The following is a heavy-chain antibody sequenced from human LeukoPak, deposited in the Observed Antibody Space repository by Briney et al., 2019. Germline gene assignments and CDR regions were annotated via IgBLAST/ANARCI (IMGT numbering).Heavy chain of an antibody. D-gene: IGHD1/OR15-1a*01. CDR1: GGSISSSSYY. J-gene: IGHJ4*02. CDR2: IYYSGST. CDR3: ASQLGGTTFH. V-gene: IGHV4-39*01. Sequence: PSETLSLTCTVSGGSISSSSYYWGWIRQPPGKGLEWIGSIYYSGSTYYNPSLKSRVTISVDTSKNQFSLELSSVTAADTAVYYCASQLGGTTFHWGQGTLVTVSS.